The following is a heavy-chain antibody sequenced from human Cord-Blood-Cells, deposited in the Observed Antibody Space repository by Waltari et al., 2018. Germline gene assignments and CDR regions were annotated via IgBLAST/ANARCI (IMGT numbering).Heavy chain of an antibody. CDR3: ARRRLGDAFDI. J-gene: IGHJ3*02. Sequence: QVQLQESGPGLVKPSETLSLTCTVSGGSISSYYWSWIRQPPGKGLEWIGYIYYSGSTNYNPSLKSRVTISVDTSKNQFSRKLSSVTAADTAVYYCARRRLGDAFDIWGQGTMVTVSS. CDR1: GGSISSYY. CDR2: IYYSGST. V-gene: IGHV4-59*08. D-gene: IGHD6-6*01.